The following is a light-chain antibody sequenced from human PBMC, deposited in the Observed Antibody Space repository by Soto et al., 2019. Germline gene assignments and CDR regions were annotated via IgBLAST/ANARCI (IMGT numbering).Light chain of an antibody. Sequence: EIVLTQSPATLSLSPGERATLSCRASQSVSSYLAWYQQKPGQAPRLLIYDASNRATGIPARFSGSGSGTDFTLTNSSLEPYDFAVYYYQQRSNWPQTFGQGTKREIK. CDR3: QQRSNWPQT. J-gene: IGKJ2*01. V-gene: IGKV3-11*01. CDR1: QSVSSY. CDR2: DAS.